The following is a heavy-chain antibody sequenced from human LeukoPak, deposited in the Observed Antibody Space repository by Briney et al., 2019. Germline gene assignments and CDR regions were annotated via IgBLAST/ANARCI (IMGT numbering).Heavy chain of an antibody. J-gene: IGHJ4*02. Sequence: PSETLSLTCTVSGCSVSRFYWSWIRQPPGKGLEWIGYIYYSGSTNYNPSLKSRVTISVDTSKNQFSLNLNSVTAADTAVYYCAMGYGSGTIYYFDYWGQGTLVTVSS. V-gene: IGHV4-59*08. CDR3: AMGYGSGTIYYFDY. CDR1: GCSVSRFY. CDR2: IYYSGST. D-gene: IGHD3-10*01.